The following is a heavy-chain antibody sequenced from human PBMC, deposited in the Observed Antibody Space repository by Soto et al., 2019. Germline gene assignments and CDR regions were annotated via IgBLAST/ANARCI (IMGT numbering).Heavy chain of an antibody. V-gene: IGHV1-8*01. Sequence: QVQLVQSGAEVKKPGASVKVSCKASGYTFTSYDINWVRQATGQGLEWMGWMNPNSGNTGYAKKFQGRVTMTRDTSISTAFMELSSLRSEDTAVYYCARRLAAAGVLPDFWGQGTLVTVSS. J-gene: IGHJ4*02. CDR3: ARRLAAAGVLPDF. D-gene: IGHD6-25*01. CDR2: MNPNSGNT. CDR1: GYTFTSYD.